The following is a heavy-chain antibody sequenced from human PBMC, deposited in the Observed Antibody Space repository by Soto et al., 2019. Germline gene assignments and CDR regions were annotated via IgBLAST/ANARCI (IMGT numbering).Heavy chain of an antibody. CDR3: ARLGLLGAFDI. Sequence: QVQLQESGPGLVKPSETLSLTCTVSGGSISSYYWSWIRQPPGKGLEWIGYIYYSGSTNYNPSLKIRVTISVDTSKNQFSLKLSSVTAADTAVYYCARLGLLGAFDIWGQGTMVTVSS. J-gene: IGHJ3*02. D-gene: IGHD1-26*01. V-gene: IGHV4-59*01. CDR1: GGSISSYY. CDR2: IYYSGST.